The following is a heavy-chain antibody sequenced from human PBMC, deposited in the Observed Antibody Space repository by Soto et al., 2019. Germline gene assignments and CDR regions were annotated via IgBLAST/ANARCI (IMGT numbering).Heavy chain of an antibody. CDR2: ISYDGSNK. Sequence: QVQLVESGGGVVQPGRSLRLSCAASGFTFSSYAMHWVRQAPGKGLEWVAVISYDGSNKYYADSVKGRFTISRDNSKNTLYLQMNSLRAEDTAVYYCAREMLTGDVFHYYGMDVWGQGTTFTVSS. CDR1: GFTFSSYA. CDR3: AREMLTGDVFHYYGMDV. J-gene: IGHJ6*02. D-gene: IGHD7-27*01. V-gene: IGHV3-30-3*01.